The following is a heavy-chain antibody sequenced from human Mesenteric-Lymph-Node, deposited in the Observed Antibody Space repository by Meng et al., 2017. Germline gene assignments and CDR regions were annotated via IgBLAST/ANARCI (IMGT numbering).Heavy chain of an antibody. CDR1: GGSISSSNYY. Sequence: QVQLQESGPGLVKPSQTLSVTCTVSGGSISSSNYYWSWIRQPPGKGLEWSGHIYNSGSTYYNPSLKSRITISVDTSKNQFSLKLSSVTAADTAVYYCARGQKGYFDLWGRGTLVTVSS. V-gene: IGHV4-30-4*01. CDR3: ARGQKGYFDL. CDR2: IYNSGST. J-gene: IGHJ2*01.